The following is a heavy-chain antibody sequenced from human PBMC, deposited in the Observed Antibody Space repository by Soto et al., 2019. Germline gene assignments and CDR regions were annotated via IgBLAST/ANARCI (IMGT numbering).Heavy chain of an antibody. CDR2: ISWDGGST. CDR3: ARDRGDFWSGYYTFDY. J-gene: IGHJ4*02. Sequence: GGSLRLSCAASGFTFDDYTMHWVRQAPGKGLEWVSLISWDGGSTYYADSVKGRFTISRDNAKNSLYLQMNSLRAEDTAVYYCARDRGDFWSGYYTFDYWGQGTLVTVSS. D-gene: IGHD3-3*01. CDR1: GFTFDDYT. V-gene: IGHV3-43*01.